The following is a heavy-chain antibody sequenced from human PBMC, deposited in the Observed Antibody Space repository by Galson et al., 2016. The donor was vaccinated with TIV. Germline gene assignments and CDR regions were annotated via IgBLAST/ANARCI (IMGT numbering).Heavy chain of an antibody. CDR3: ARHYNNIVIGEGWYYDHGMDV. CDR2: VRHVGVT. D-gene: IGHD5-12*01. J-gene: IGHJ6*02. CDR1: GYSISSGYW. V-gene: IGHV4-38-2*01. Sequence: ETLSLTCAVSGYSISSGYWWDWIRQAPGKGLEWIGTVRHVGVTFYNPSLKSRVTITKDEPDNSFSQKMRSVTDADTATYYCARHYNNIVIGEGWYYDHGMDVWGQGTTVTVSS.